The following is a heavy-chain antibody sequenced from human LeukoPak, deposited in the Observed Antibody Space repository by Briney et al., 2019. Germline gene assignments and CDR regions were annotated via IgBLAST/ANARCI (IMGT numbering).Heavy chain of an antibody. CDR1: GFTLSNFA. J-gene: IGHJ6*03. D-gene: IGHD1-26*01. CDR3: ARDPYSGSYGDYYYYYMDV. CDR2: ISYDGNSK. V-gene: IGHV3-30*04. Sequence: GGSLRLSCAASGFTLSNFAMHWVRQAPGKGLKWVAVISYDGNSKYYTDSVKGRFTISRDNAKSSLYLQMNSLRDEDTAVYYCARDPYSGSYGDYYYYYMDVWGKGTTVTISS.